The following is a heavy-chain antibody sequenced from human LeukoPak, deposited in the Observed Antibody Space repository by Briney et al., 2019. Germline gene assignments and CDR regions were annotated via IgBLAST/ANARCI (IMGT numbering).Heavy chain of an antibody. V-gene: IGHV4-4*02. Sequence: SGTLSLTCAVSGGSISSGNWWSWVRQSPGRGLEWIGEIYHSGSTNYNPSLKSRVTISLDKSKNQFSLKLTSVTAADTAVYYCARVPGVYYDRLTGYGSGWFDPWSQGTLVTVSS. D-gene: IGHD3-9*01. J-gene: IGHJ5*02. CDR2: IYHSGST. CDR3: ARVPGVYYDRLTGYGSGWFDP. CDR1: GGSISSGNW.